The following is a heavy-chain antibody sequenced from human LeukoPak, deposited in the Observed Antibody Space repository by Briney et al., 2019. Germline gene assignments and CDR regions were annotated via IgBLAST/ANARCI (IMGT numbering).Heavy chain of an antibody. Sequence: GGSLRLAWAADGFTFSNAWMSWVSQAAGRGMEWVGRIKSKTDGGTTDYAAPVKGRFTISRDDSKNTLYLQMNSLKTEDTAVYYCTTGRGSYSFLYFDYWGQGTLVTVSS. CDR2: IKSKTDGGTT. J-gene: IGHJ4*02. D-gene: IGHD1-26*01. CDR3: TTGRGSYSFLYFDY. CDR1: GFTFSNAW. V-gene: IGHV3-15*01.